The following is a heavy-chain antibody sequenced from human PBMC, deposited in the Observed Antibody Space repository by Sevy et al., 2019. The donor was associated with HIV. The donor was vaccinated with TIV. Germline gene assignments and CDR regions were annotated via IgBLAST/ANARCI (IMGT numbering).Heavy chain of an antibody. J-gene: IGHJ4*02. V-gene: IGHV3-48*03. CDR2: ITSSGSAI. CDR3: ARAREYYDSPGPYYFDY. Sequence: GGSLRLSCAASGFTFTTYEMNWVRQAPGKGLEWVSYITSSGSAIYYADSVKGRFTISSENAKKSLYLEMNSLRAEDTAIYYCARAREYYDSPGPYYFDYWGQGTLVTVSS. CDR1: GFTFTTYE. D-gene: IGHD3-22*01.